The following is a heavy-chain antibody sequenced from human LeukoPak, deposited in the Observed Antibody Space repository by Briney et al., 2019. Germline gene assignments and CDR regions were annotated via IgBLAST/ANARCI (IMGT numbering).Heavy chain of an antibody. CDR1: GGTFSSYA. D-gene: IGHD3-10*01. CDR2: IIPIFGTA. J-gene: IGHJ4*02. V-gene: IGHV1-69*01. Sequence: SVKVSCKASGGTFSSYAISWVRQAPGQGLEWMGGIIPIFGTANYAQKFQGRVTITADESTSTAYMELSSLRSEDTAVYYCAREKPRDYGSGSYYPVYWGQGTLVTVSS. CDR3: AREKPRDYGSGSYYPVY.